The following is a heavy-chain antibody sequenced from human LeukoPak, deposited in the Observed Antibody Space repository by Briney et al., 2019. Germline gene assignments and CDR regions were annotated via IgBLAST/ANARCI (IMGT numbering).Heavy chain of an antibody. D-gene: IGHD5-24*01. V-gene: IGHV1-2*02. CDR2: INPNSGGT. J-gene: IGHJ4*02. CDR3: ARIPGRWLQLPFFDS. Sequence: ASVKVSCKASGYTFTGYYMHWVRQAPGQGLEWMGWINPNSGGTNYAQKFQGRVTMTRDTSISTAYMELSRLRSDDTAVYYCARIPGRWLQLPFFDSWGQGTLVTVSS. CDR1: GYTFTGYY.